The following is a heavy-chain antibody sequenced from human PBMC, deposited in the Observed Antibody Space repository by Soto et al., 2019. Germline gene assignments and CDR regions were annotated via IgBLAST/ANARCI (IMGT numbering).Heavy chain of an antibody. J-gene: IGHJ6*02. V-gene: IGHV1-69*02. D-gene: IGHD3-10*01. CDR3: ARARRSGMDV. CDR2: IIPILGIA. CDR1: GGTFSSYT. Sequence: QVQLVQYGAEVKKPGSSVKVSCKASGGTFSSYTISWVRQAPGQGLEWMGRIIPILGIANYAEKFKGRVTITADKSKSTAYLWLSSLRSEETSVYYWARARRSGMDVWGQGTTVTVFS.